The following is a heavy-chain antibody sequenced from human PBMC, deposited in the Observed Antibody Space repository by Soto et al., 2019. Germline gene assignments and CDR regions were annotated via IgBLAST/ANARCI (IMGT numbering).Heavy chain of an antibody. D-gene: IGHD3-22*01. CDR1: GFTFSSYG. CDR3: AKDGWSLDSAEYFQH. Sequence: GGSLRLSCAASGFTFSSYGMHWVRQAPGKGLEWVAVISYDGSNKYYADSVKGRFTISRDNSKNTLYLQMNSLRAEDTAVYYCAKDGWSLDSAEYFQHWGQGTLVTVSS. V-gene: IGHV3-30*18. J-gene: IGHJ1*01. CDR2: ISYDGSNK.